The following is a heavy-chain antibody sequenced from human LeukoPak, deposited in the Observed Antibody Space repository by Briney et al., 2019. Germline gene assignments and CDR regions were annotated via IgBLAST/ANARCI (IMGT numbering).Heavy chain of an antibody. CDR1: GFTFSSYE. D-gene: IGHD6-19*01. V-gene: IGHV3-48*03. CDR2: ISYSGSTI. CDR3: AKADGGQWPSSYYYYYMDV. Sequence: PGGSLRLSCVASGFTFSSYEMHWVRQAPGKGLEWVSYISYSGSTITYADSVKGRFTISRDNAKNSLYLQVNSLRAEDTAVYYCAKADGGQWPSSYYYYYMDVWGKGTTVTVSS. J-gene: IGHJ6*03.